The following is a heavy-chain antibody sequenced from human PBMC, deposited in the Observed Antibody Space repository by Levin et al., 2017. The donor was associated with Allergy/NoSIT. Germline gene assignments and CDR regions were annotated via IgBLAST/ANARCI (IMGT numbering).Heavy chain of an antibody. Sequence: ASVKVSCKASGYTFTSYGISWVRQAPGQGLEWMGWISAYNGNTNYAQKLQGRVTMTTDTSTSTAYMELRSLRSDDTAVYYCARVQVAGIAAAGAFDYWGQGTLVTVSS. CDR1: GYTFTSYG. CDR2: ISAYNGNT. V-gene: IGHV1-18*01. D-gene: IGHD6-13*01. CDR3: ARVQVAGIAAAGAFDY. J-gene: IGHJ4*02.